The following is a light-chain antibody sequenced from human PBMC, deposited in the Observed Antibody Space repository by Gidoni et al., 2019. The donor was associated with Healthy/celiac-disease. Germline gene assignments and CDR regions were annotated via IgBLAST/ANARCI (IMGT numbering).Light chain of an antibody. Sequence: QSALTQPASVSGSPGQSITISCTGTSSDVGGYNYVPWYQQNPGKAPKLMIYEVSNRPSGVSNLFSGSKSGNTASLTISGLQAEDEADYYCSSYTSSSTPVVFGGGTKLTVL. J-gene: IGLJ2*01. V-gene: IGLV2-14*01. CDR2: EVS. CDR3: SSYTSSSTPVV. CDR1: SSDVGGYNY.